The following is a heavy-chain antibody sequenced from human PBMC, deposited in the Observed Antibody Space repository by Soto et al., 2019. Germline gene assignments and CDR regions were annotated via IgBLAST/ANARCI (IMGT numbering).Heavy chain of an antibody. CDR2: IDPSDSYT. CDR1: GYSFTSYW. CDR3: ASTYCSSTSCYMSYYGMDV. J-gene: IGHJ6*02. Sequence: PGESLKISCKGSGYSFTSYWISWVRQMPGKGLEWMGRIDPSDSYTNYSPSFQGHVTISADKSISTAYLQWSSLKASHTAMYYCASTYCSSTSCYMSYYGMDVWGQGTTVTVSS. D-gene: IGHD2-2*02. V-gene: IGHV5-10-1*01.